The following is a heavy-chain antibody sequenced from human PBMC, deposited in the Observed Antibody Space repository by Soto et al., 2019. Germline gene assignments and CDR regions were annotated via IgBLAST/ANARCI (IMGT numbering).Heavy chain of an antibody. CDR3: ARGGATGVDN. CDR2: IDGHSGTT. J-gene: IGHJ4*02. Sequence: GGSLRLSCTASGFFFNDKWMHWVRQAPGKGLVWVARIDGHSGTTNYADSVRGRFTISRDNAKNTVYLHLNTLTDEDTAVYYCARGGATGVDNWGQGTLVTVSS. V-gene: IGHV3-74*01. D-gene: IGHD1-26*01. CDR1: GFFFNDKW.